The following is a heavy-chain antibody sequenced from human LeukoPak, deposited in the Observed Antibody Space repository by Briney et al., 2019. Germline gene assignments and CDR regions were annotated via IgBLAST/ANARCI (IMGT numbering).Heavy chain of an antibody. Sequence: GGSLRLSCAASGFTFSSYWMHWVRQAPGKGLVWVSRIDTGGSFTSYADSVRGRFTISRDNAKNTLYLQMSSLRAEDTAVYYCVRDVWGDRDSYFDYWGEGTLVTVSS. CDR2: IDTGGSFT. D-gene: IGHD2-21*01. V-gene: IGHV3-74*01. CDR1: GFTFSSYW. CDR3: VRDVWGDRDSYFDY. J-gene: IGHJ4*02.